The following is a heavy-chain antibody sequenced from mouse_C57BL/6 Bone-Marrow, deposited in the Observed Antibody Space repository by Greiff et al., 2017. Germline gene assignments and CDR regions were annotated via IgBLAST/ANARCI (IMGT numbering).Heavy chain of an antibody. CDR3: GRQQLGRFAY. CDR2: ISSGGSYT. V-gene: IGHV5-6*01. Sequence: EVQVVESGGDLVKPGGSLKLSCAASGFTFSSYGMSWVRQTPDKRLEWVATISSGGSYTYYPDSVKGRFTISRDNAKNTLYLQMSSLKSEDAAMYYWGRQQLGRFAYWGKGTLVTVSA. D-gene: IGHD4-1*02. CDR1: GFTFSSYG. J-gene: IGHJ3*01.